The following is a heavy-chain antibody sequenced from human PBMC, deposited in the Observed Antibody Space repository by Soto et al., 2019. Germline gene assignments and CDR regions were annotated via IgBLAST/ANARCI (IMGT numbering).Heavy chain of an antibody. V-gene: IGHV4-61*01. J-gene: IGHJ5*02. Sequence: SETLSLTCTVSGGSVSSGSYYWSWIRQPPGKGLEWIGYIYYSGSTNYNPSLKSRVTISVDTSKNQFSLKLSSVTAADTAVYYCARDAHNWNYVSWFDPWGQGTLVTVS. CDR1: GGSVSSGSYY. CDR3: ARDAHNWNYVSWFDP. CDR2: IYYSGST. D-gene: IGHD1-7*01.